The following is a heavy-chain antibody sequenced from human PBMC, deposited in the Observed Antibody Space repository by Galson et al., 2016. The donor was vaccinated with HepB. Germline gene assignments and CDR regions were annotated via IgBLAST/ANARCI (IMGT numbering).Heavy chain of an antibody. CDR2: VSRDASTT. CDR3: AREVTSHFELDY. Sequence: SLRLSCAASGFSFSSYAVHWVRQAPGKGLEWVAVVSRDASTTYYAKSMKGRFTISRDNSMNTLYLQMINLRDDDTGVYFCAREVTSHFELDYWGQGTLVIVSS. CDR1: GFSFSSYA. V-gene: IGHV3-30-3*01. J-gene: IGHJ4*02. D-gene: IGHD2-2*01.